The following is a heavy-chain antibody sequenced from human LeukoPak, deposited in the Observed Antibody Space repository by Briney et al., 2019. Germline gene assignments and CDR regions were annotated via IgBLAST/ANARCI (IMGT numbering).Heavy chain of an antibody. V-gene: IGHV4-34*01. CDR1: GGSFSGYY. J-gene: IGHJ6*02. CDR2: INHSGST. Sequence: PSETLSLTCAVYGGSFSGYYWSWIRQPPGKGLEWIGEINHSGSTNYNPSLKSRVTISVDTSKNQFSLKLSSVTAADTAVYYCARRTLYYYGMDVWGQGTTVTVSS. CDR3: ARRTLYYYGMDV.